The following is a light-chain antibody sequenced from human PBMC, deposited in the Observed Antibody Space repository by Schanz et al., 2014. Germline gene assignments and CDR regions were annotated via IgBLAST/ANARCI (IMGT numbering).Light chain of an antibody. Sequence: QSVLTQPASVSGSPGQSITISCTGTSSDVGGYNDVSWYQQHPGKAPKLMIYEVSNRPSGVPDRFSGSKSGNTASLTISGLQAEDEADYYCSSYTSSSPWVFGGGTKLTVL. CDR3: SSYTSSSPWV. CDR1: SSDVGGYND. J-gene: IGLJ3*02. V-gene: IGLV2-14*01. CDR2: EVS.